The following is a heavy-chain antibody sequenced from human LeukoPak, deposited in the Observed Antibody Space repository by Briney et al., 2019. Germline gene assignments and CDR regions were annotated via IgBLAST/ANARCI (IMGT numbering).Heavy chain of an antibody. J-gene: IGHJ4*02. CDR3: ARGLSSGWYNY. V-gene: IGHV4-34*01. CDR2: INHSGST. CDR1: GGSFSGYY. D-gene: IGHD6-19*01. Sequence: SETLSLTCAVYGGSFSGYYWSWIRQPPGKGLEWIGEINHSGSTNYNPSLKSRVTISVDTSKNQFSLKLSSVTAADTAVYYCARGLSSGWYNYWGQGTLVTVSS.